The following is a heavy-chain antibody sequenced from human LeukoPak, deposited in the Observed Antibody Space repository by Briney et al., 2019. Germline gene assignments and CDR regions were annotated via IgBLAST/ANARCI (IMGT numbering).Heavy chain of an antibody. CDR2: INGGDGNT. V-gene: IGHV1-3*01. D-gene: IGHD2-2*01. CDR3: ARSYIVVVPAVYFDY. Sequence: ASVKVSCKTSGNTFSTYAIQWVRQAPGQRLEWMGWINGGDGNTKFSQKFQGRVTITRDTSASSSYMELSSLRSEDTAVYYCARSYIVVVPAVYFDYWGQGTLVTVSS. J-gene: IGHJ4*02. CDR1: GNTFSTYA.